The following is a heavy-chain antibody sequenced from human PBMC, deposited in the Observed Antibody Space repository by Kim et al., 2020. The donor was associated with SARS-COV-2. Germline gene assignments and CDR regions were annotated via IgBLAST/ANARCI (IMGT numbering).Heavy chain of an antibody. CDR3: AKGDRYSGSYYADAFDI. CDR2: ISYDGSNK. J-gene: IGHJ3*02. Sequence: GGSLRLSCAASGFTFSSYGMHWVRQAPGKGLEWVAVISYDGSNKYYADSVKGRFTISRDNSKNTLYLQMNSLRAEDTAVYYCAKGDRYSGSYYADAFDI. CDR1: GFTFSSYG. D-gene: IGHD1-26*01. V-gene: IGHV3-30*18.